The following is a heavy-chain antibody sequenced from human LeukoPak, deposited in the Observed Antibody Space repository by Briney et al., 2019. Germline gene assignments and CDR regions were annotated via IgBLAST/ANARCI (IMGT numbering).Heavy chain of an antibody. CDR2: IKSDGIST. Sequence: PGGSLRLSCAASGFTFSSYWMHWVRQAPGKGLVWVSRIKSDGISTSYADSVKGRFTISRDNAKNTMYLQMNSLRAEDTAVYYCARGNNSGLYYFDYWGQGTLVTVSS. CDR3: ARGNNSGLYYFDY. V-gene: IGHV3-74*01. J-gene: IGHJ4*02. CDR1: GFTFSSYW. D-gene: IGHD6-19*01.